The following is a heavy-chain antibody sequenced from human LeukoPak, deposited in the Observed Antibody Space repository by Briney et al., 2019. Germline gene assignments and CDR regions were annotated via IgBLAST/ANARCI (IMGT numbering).Heavy chain of an antibody. Sequence: GGSLRLSCAASGFTFSSYAMHWVRQAPGKGLEWVAVISYDGSNKYYADSVKGRFTISRDNSKNTLYLLMNSLRAEDTAVYYCARGTPSSSGWLYYGMDVWGQGTTVTVSS. CDR2: ISYDGSNK. D-gene: IGHD6-19*01. V-gene: IGHV3-30-3*01. J-gene: IGHJ6*02. CDR1: GFTFSSYA. CDR3: ARGTPSSSGWLYYGMDV.